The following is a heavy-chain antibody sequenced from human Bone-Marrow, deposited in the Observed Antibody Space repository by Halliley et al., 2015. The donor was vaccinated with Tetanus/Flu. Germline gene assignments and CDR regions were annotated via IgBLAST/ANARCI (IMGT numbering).Heavy chain of an antibody. CDR2: IYFSGST. D-gene: IGHD4-17*01. V-gene: IGHV4-39*01. J-gene: IGHJ5*02. Sequence: TLSLTCSVSGDSISGSNYYGAWIRQSPGKGLEWIGSIYFSGSTSYNPSLKSRVTMSVDASKNQFSLRLNSVTAADTAVYYCANRGGRGGLRLFDPWGQGTLVTVSS. CDR1: GDSISGSNYY. CDR3: ANRGGRGGLRLFDP.